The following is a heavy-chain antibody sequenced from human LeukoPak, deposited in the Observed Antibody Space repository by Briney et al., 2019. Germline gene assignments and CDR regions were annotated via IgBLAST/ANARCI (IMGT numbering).Heavy chain of an antibody. V-gene: IGHV4-4*09. CDR1: GGSISSYY. CDR2: IYTSGST. D-gene: IGHD2-8*01. J-gene: IGHJ6*03. CDR3: ARGTDCTNPVCYLPRYYYYYMDV. Sequence: SETLSLTCTVSGGSISSYYWSWIRQPPGKGLEWIGYIYTSGSTNYNPSLKSGVTISVDTSKNTFSLKLSSVTAADTAVYYRARGTDCTNPVCYLPRYYYYYMDVWGKGTTVTVSS.